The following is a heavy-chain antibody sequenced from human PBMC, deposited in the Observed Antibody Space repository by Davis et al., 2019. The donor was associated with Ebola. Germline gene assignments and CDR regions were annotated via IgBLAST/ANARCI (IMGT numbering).Heavy chain of an antibody. D-gene: IGHD2-15*01. J-gene: IGHJ4*02. CDR3: AGNGGSCYSCFDY. CDR2: IYYSGST. V-gene: IGHV4-39*01. Sequence: MPSETLSLTCTVSGGSISSSSYYWGWIRRPPGKGLEWIGSIYYSGSTYYNPSLKSRVTISVDTSKNQFSLKLSSVTAADTAVYYCAGNGGSCYSCFDYWGQGTLVTVSS. CDR1: GGSISSSSYY.